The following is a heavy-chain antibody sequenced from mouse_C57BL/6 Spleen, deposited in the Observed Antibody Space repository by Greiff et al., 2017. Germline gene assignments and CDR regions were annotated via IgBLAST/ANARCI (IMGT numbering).Heavy chain of an antibody. V-gene: IGHV1-76*01. D-gene: IGHD2-5*01. Sequence: QVQLQQSGAELVRPGASVKLSCKASGYTFTDYYINWVKQRPGQGLEWIARIYPGSGNTYYNEKFKGKATLTAEKSSSTAYMQLSSLTSEDSAVYFCARLGSNYEGFAYWGQGTLVTVSA. CDR3: ARLGSNYEGFAY. CDR2: IYPGSGNT. J-gene: IGHJ3*01. CDR1: GYTFTDYY.